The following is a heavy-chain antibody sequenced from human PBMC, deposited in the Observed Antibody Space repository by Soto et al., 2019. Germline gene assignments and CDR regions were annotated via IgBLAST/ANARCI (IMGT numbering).Heavy chain of an antibody. J-gene: IGHJ5*02. Sequence: GSLRLSCAASGFTFRSFTMNWVRQAPGKGLEWVSTISSNSAYIYYTDALRGRFTISRDNAKNSLHLQMNSLRAEDTAVYYCTRDASRDSSARGWFDPWGPGTLVTVS. V-gene: IGHV3-21*01. D-gene: IGHD6-13*01. CDR2: ISSNSAYI. CDR1: GFTFRSFT. CDR3: TRDASRDSSARGWFDP.